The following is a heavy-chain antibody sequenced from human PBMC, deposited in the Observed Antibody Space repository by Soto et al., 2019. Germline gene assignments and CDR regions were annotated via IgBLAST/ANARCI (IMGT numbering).Heavy chain of an antibody. Sequence: QVQLVQSGAEVKKPGASVKVSCKASGYTFTGYYIHWVRQAPGQGLEWMGWINSNSGGTKYAQKFQGRVTLTRDTSIRTAYKELSRLKSDDTAVYYCARVPPLVAAYDYWGQGTLVTVST. V-gene: IGHV1-2*02. CDR3: ARVPPLVAAYDY. CDR1: GYTFTGYY. D-gene: IGHD2-15*01. CDR2: INSNSGGT. J-gene: IGHJ4*02.